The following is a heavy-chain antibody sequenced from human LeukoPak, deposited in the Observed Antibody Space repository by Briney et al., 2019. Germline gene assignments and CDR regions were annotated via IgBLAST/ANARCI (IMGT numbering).Heavy chain of an antibody. V-gene: IGHV3-23*01. CDR1: GFTFTTRA. J-gene: IGHJ4*02. Sequence: GGSLRLSCVASGFTFTTRAMSWVRQAPGKGLEWVSGVSGSGASSFYSDSAKGRFTASRDDSKNAFYLQLNNVTAEDTALYYCVEGVTFTGAGDSFDAWGQGTLVTVSS. CDR3: VEGVTFTGAGDSFDA. CDR2: VSGSGASS. D-gene: IGHD2/OR15-2a*01.